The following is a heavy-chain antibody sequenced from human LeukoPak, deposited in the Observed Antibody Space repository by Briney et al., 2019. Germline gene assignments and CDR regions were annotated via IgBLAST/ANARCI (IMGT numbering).Heavy chain of an antibody. CDR2: ISGSGGST. V-gene: IGHV3-23*01. CDR3: AKDHVLRIFGVKVRGFDY. J-gene: IGHJ4*02. D-gene: IGHD3-3*01. Sequence: GGSLRLSCAASGFTFSSYAMSWVRQAPGKGLEWVSAISGSGGSTYYADSVKGRFTISRDNSKNTLYLQMNSLRAEDTAVYYCAKDHVLRIFGVKVRGFDYWGQGTLVTVSS. CDR1: GFTFSSYA.